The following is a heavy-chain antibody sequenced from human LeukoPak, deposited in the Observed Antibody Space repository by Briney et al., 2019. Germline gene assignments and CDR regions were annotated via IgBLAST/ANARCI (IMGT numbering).Heavy chain of an antibody. Sequence: PGGSLRLSYEASGFSFSASSMNWVRQAPGKGLEWVSSIFGDGPGLYYADSVKGRFTISRDNGKNSVYLEMNSLRDDDTAVYYCTRDGGSTDAGFWGQGTLVTVSS. CDR2: IFGDGPGL. D-gene: IGHD5/OR15-5a*01. CDR1: GFSFSASS. J-gene: IGHJ4*02. V-gene: IGHV3-21*06. CDR3: TRDGGSTDAGF.